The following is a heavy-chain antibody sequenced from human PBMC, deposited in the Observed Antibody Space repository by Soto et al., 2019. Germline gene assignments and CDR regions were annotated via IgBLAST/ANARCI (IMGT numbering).Heavy chain of an antibody. CDR3: ASHFLGSPGNRIHIPVGGWFDP. D-gene: IGHD1-1*01. CDR2: IYHSGST. V-gene: IGHV4-4*02. J-gene: IGHJ5*02. CDR1: GGSISSSNW. Sequence: QVQLQESGPGLVKPSGTLSLTCAVSGGSISSSNWWSWVRQPPGKGLEWIGEIYHSGSTNYNPSLKRRVTISVDKSKNQFSLKLSSVTAADTAVYYCASHFLGSPGNRIHIPVGGWFDPWGQGTLVTVSS.